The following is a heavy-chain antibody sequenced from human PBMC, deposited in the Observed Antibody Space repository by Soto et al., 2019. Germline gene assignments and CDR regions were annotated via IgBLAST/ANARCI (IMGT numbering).Heavy chain of an antibody. CDR2: ISYDGSNK. Sequence: QVQLVESGGGVVQPGRSLRLSCADSGFTFSSYAMHWVRQAPGKGLEWVAVISYDGSNKYYADSVKGRFTISRDNSKNTLYLQMNSLRAEDTAVYYCARDSSRGRIGYWGQGTLVTVSS. J-gene: IGHJ4*02. CDR1: GFTFSSYA. D-gene: IGHD6-13*01. V-gene: IGHV3-30-3*01. CDR3: ARDSSRGRIGY.